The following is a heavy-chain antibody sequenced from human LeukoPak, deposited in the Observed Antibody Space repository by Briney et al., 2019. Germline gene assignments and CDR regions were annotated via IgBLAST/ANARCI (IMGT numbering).Heavy chain of an antibody. D-gene: IGHD5-18*01. CDR3: ARVQPPASYGLVSFDY. CDR2: IYYSGST. V-gene: IGHV4-39*07. Sequence: SETLSLTCTVSGGSISSSSYYWGWIRQPPGKGLEWIGSIYYSGSTNYNPSLKSRVTISVDTSKNQFSLKLSSVTAADTAVYYCARVQPPASYGLVSFDYWGQGTLVTVSS. CDR1: GGSISSSSYY. J-gene: IGHJ4*02.